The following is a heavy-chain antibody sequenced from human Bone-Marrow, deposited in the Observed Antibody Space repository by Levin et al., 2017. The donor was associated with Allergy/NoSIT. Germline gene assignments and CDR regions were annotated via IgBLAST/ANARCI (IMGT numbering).Heavy chain of an antibody. V-gene: IGHV3-30*03. CDR2: ISDDGSNK. D-gene: IGHD1-14*01. CDR1: GSTFSSRG. J-gene: IGHJ3*02. Sequence: GGSLRLSCDASGSTFSSRGIHWVRQAPGKGLEWVAVISDDGSNKKYVDSVKGRFTISRDNSKNAVYLQMNTLRPEDTAVYYCASPGTTLTTTNAFDIWGRGTMVTVSS. CDR3: ASPGTTLTTTNAFDI.